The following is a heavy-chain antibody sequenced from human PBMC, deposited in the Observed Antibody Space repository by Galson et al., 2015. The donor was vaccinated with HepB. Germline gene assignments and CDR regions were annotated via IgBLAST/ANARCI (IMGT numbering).Heavy chain of an antibody. D-gene: IGHD5-12*01. Sequence: SLRLSCAASGFTFSSYGMHWVRQAPGKGLEWVAVISYDGSNKYYADSVKGRFTISRDNSKNTLYLQMNSLRAEDTAVYYCAKDREATIIFDYWGQGTLVTVSS. CDR1: GFTFSSYG. CDR2: ISYDGSNK. J-gene: IGHJ4*02. CDR3: AKDREATIIFDY. V-gene: IGHV3-30*18.